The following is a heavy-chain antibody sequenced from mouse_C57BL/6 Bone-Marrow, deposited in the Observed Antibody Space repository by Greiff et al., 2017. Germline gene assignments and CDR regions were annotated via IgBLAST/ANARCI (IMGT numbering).Heavy chain of an antibody. CDR1: GFTFSSYG. CDR3: ARRYTVGDAMDY. CDR2: ISSGGSYT. V-gene: IGHV5-6*02. J-gene: IGHJ4*01. Sequence: EVKLMESGRDLVKPGGSLKLSCAASGFTFSSYGMSWVRQTPDKRLEWVATISSGGSYTYYPDSVKGRFTISRDKAKNTLYLQMSSLKSADPAMYYCARRYTVGDAMDYWGQGTSVTVSS.